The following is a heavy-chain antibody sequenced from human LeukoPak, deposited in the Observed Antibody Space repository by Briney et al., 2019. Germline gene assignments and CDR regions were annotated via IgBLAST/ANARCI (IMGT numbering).Heavy chain of an antibody. CDR1: GFTFSSYA. CDR3: ARDQGDSLDY. J-gene: IGHJ4*02. V-gene: IGHV3-30*04. D-gene: IGHD3-16*01. CDR2: ISYDGSNK. Sequence: GGSLRLSCAASGFTFSSYAMHWVRQAPGKGLEWVAVISYDGSNKYYADSVKGRFTISRDNSKNTLYLQMNSLRSEDTAVYYCARDQGDSLDYWGQGILVTVSS.